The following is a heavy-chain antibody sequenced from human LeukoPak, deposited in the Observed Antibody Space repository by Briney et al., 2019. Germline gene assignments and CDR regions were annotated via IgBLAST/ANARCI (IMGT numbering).Heavy chain of an antibody. J-gene: IGHJ4*02. CDR2: IRSKANSYAT. CDR3: TRLETGDRDY. V-gene: IGHV3-73*01. D-gene: IGHD1-1*01. CDR1: GFTFSGSP. Sequence: GGSLRLSCAASGFTFSGSPMHWVRQASGKGLEWVGRIRSKANSYATAYAASVTGRFTISRDDSKNTAYLQMNSLKTEDTALYYCTRLETGDRDYWGQGTLVTVSS.